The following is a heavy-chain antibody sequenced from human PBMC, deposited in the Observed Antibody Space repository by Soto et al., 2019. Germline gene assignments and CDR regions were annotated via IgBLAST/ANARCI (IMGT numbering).Heavy chain of an antibody. V-gene: IGHV4-39*01. J-gene: IGHJ4*02. D-gene: IGHD6-13*01. Sequence: QLQLQESGPGLVKPPETLSLTCTVSGGSISSSSYYWGWIRQPPGKGLEWIGSIYYSGSTYYNPSLKSRVTISVDTSKNQFSLKLSSVTAADTAVYYCARQGVEIAAAGPPPFDYWGQGTLVTVSS. CDR2: IYYSGST. CDR1: GGSISSSSYY. CDR3: ARQGVEIAAAGPPPFDY.